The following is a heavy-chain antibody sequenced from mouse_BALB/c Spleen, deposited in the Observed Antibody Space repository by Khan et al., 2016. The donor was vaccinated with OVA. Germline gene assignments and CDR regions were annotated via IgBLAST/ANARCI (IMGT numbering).Heavy chain of an antibody. J-gene: IGHJ4*01. CDR3: ARDGNYMDY. V-gene: IGHV3-1*02. CDR2: IYHSGSI. Sequence: EVQLQESGPDLVKPSQSLSLTCTVTGYSITSGYSWHWIRQFPGNKMEWMGYIYHSGSINYNPSLKSRFSITRDTSKNLFFLQLNSVTTEDTATYYCARDGNYMDYWGQGTSVTVSS. D-gene: IGHD2-1*01. CDR1: GYSITSGYS.